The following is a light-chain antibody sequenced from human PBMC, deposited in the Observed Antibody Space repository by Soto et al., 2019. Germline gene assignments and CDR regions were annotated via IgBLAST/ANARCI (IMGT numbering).Light chain of an antibody. J-gene: IGKJ1*01. Sequence: ILMTQSPATLSVSPGERATLSCRASQSVSNNLAWYQQKPGQAPRLLIYDASTRATSIRARFSGSGSGTELSLNISGMQSEDFAVYYCQQYNNWPPWTFGKGTKVEIK. CDR1: QSVSNN. CDR3: QQYNNWPPWT. CDR2: DAS. V-gene: IGKV3-15*01.